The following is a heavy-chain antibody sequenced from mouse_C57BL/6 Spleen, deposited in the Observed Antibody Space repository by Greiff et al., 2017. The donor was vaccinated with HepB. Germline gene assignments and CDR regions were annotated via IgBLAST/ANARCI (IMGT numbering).Heavy chain of an antibody. CDR3: ARSETGRGGLYYFDY. D-gene: IGHD3-3*01. V-gene: IGHV7-3*01. Sequence: EVKLMESGGGLVQPGGSLSLSCAASGFTFTDYYMSWVRQPPGKALEWLGFIRNKANGYTTEYSASVKGRFTISRDNSQSILYLQMNALRAEDSATYYWARSETGRGGLYYFDYWGQGTTLTVSS. CDR1: GFTFTDYY. CDR2: IRNKANGYTT. J-gene: IGHJ2*01.